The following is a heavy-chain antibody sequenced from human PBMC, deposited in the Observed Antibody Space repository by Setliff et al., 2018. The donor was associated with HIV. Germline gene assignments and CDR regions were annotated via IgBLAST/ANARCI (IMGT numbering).Heavy chain of an antibody. Sequence: ASVKVSCKPSAHPRYYYMQWVRQAPGQGLEWMGRINPDSGGANYAQKFQGRVTMTRDTSISTAYMELSSLRSDDTAVYYCARDDRAVATILWGQGTLVTVSS. J-gene: IGHJ4*02. D-gene: IGHD5-12*01. CDR1: AHPRYYY. V-gene: IGHV1-2*06. CDR3: ARDDRAVATIL. CDR2: INPDSGGA.